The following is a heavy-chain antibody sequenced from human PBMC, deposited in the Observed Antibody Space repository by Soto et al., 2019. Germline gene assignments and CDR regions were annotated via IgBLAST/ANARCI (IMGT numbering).Heavy chain of an antibody. CDR1: GGSISSYY. Sequence: SETLSLTCTFSGGSISSYYWSWIRQPPGKGLEWIGYIYYSGSTNYNPSLKSRVTISVDTSKNQFSLKLSSVTAADTAVYYCARDIVEYYDFWSGYLGGMDVWGQGTTVTVSS. V-gene: IGHV4-59*01. CDR3: ARDIVEYYDFWSGYLGGMDV. D-gene: IGHD3-3*01. J-gene: IGHJ6*02. CDR2: IYYSGST.